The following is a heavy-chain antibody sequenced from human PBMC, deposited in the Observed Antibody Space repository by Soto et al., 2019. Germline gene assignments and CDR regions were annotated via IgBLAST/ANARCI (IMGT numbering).Heavy chain of an antibody. J-gene: IGHJ4*02. CDR3: AKAAAAGIFDY. V-gene: IGHV3-30*18. CDR1: GFTFSSYG. D-gene: IGHD6-13*01. Sequence: PGGSLRLSCAASGFTFSSYGMHWVRQAPGKGLEWVAVISYDGSSKYYADSVKGRFTISRDNSKNTLYLQMNSLRAEDTAVYYCAKAAAAGIFDYWGQGTLVTVPQ. CDR2: ISYDGSSK.